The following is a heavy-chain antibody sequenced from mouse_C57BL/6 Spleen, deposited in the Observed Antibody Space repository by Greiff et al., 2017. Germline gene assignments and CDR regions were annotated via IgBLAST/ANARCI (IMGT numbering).Heavy chain of an antibody. CDR3: ARGDYDYDEGGYAMDY. Sequence: QVQLQQSGAELAKPGASVKLSCTASGYTFTSYWMHWVKQRPGQGLEWIGYINPSSGYTKYNQKFKDKATLTADKSSSTAYMQLSSLTYEDSAVYYWARGDYDYDEGGYAMDYWGQGTSVTVSS. J-gene: IGHJ4*01. CDR1: GYTFTSYW. D-gene: IGHD2-4*01. V-gene: IGHV1-7*01. CDR2: INPSSGYT.